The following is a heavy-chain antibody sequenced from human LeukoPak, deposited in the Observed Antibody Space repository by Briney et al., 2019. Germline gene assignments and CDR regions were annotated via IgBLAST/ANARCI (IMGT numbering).Heavy chain of an antibody. CDR3: ARGGSSGYYVDY. D-gene: IGHD3-22*01. J-gene: IGHJ4*02. CDR1: GFTLSSYS. Sequence: PGGSLRLSCAASGFTLSSYSMNWVRQAPGKGLEWVSSISSSSSYIYYADSVKGQFTISRDNAKNSLYLQMNSLRAEDTAVYYCARGGSSGYYVDYWGQGTLVTVSS. CDR2: ISSSSSYI. V-gene: IGHV3-21*01.